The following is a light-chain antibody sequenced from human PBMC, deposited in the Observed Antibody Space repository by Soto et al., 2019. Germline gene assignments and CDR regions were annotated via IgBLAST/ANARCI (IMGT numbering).Light chain of an antibody. Sequence: QSVLTQPPSVSAAPGQKVTISCSGSSSNIGNNYVYWYQQFPGTAPKLLIYDNYKGPSGIPDRFSGSKSGTSATLGITGPQTGDEADYYCATWDSSLFAVVFGGGTKVTVL. J-gene: IGLJ2*01. CDR2: DNY. CDR1: SSNIGNNY. CDR3: ATWDSSLFAVV. V-gene: IGLV1-51*01.